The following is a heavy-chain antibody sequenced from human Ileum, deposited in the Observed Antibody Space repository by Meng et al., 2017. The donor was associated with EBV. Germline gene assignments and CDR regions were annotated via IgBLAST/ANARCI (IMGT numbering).Heavy chain of an antibody. CDR3: ARGHDYGDYASDY. CDR2: INHSEST. CDR1: GGSFCGNN. V-gene: IGHV4-34*01. Sequence: QLHEWGAGPLKPSETVSLTCSVTGGSFCGNNWSWIRKPQGKWLEGIGEINHSESTNYSPYLKSRVTISVATSKNQFSLKLSSVTAADTAVYYCARGHDYGDYASDYWGQGTLVTVSS. J-gene: IGHJ4*02. D-gene: IGHD4-17*01.